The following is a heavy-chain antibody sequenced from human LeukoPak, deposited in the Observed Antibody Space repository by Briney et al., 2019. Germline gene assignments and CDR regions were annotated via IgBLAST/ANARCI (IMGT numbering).Heavy chain of an antibody. CDR1: GYTFTGYY. CDR2: INPNSGGT. V-gene: IGHV1-2*04. Sequence: ASVKVSCKASGYTFTGYYMHWVRQAPGQGLEWMGWINPNSGGTNYAQKFQGWVTMTRDTSISTAYMELSRLRSDDTAVYYCARDLAPRFGELFQIPYYYYYGMDVWGQGTMVTVSS. CDR3: ARDLAPRFGELFQIPYYYYYGMDV. J-gene: IGHJ6*02. D-gene: IGHD3-10*01.